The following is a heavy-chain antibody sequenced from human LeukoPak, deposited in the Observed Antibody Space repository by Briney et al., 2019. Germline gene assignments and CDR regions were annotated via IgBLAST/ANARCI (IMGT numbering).Heavy chain of an antibody. CDR1: GFTFSSYS. D-gene: IGHD2-21*02. Sequence: PGGSLRLSCAASGFTFSSYSMNWVRQAPGKGLEWVSSISSSSSYIYYADSVKGRFTISRDNAKNSLYLQMNSLRAEDTAVYYCATYGDIVVVTATQIYWGQGTLVTVSS. J-gene: IGHJ4*02. CDR2: ISSSSSYI. V-gene: IGHV3-21*01. CDR3: ATYGDIVVVTATQIY.